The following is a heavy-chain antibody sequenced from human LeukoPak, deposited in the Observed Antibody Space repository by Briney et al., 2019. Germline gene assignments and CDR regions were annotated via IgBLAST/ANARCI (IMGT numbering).Heavy chain of an antibody. CDR1: GFTFSSYA. CDR2: ISGSGGST. D-gene: IGHD1-26*01. CDR3: AKVSGSSLFDY. J-gene: IGHJ4*02. V-gene: IGHV3-23*01. Sequence: HSGGSLRLSCAASGFTFSSYAMSWVRQAPGKGLEWVSAISGSGGSTYYADSVKGRFAISRDNSKNTLYLQMNSLRAEDTAVYYCAKVSGSSLFDYWGQGTLVTVSS.